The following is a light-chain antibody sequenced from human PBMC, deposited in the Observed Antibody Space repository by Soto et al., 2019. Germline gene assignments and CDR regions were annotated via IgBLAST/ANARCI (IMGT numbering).Light chain of an antibody. Sequence: DIQMTQSPSSLSASVGDRVTIACRASQDIRNDLGWYQQNPGKAPKRLIYGASSLQSGVPSRFNGSGSGTEFTLTISSLQSEDFATYYCLQHNSYPWTFGQGTKVEIK. CDR3: LQHNSYPWT. CDR2: GAS. CDR1: QDIRND. J-gene: IGKJ1*01. V-gene: IGKV1-17*01.